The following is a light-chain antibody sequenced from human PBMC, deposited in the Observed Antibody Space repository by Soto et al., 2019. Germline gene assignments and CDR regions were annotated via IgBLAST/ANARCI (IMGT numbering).Light chain of an antibody. J-gene: IGKJ1*01. CDR2: GAT. CDR1: QTIRVY. V-gene: IGKV1-39*01. Sequence: DIQMAQFPSSLSASVGDRVTITCRSSQTIRVYLNWYQHRPGKAPTVLIYGATKLQSGVSPRFSGSVSGTEYTLTINNLQPEDIATYYCQQSYSSAWTFGQGTRV. CDR3: QQSYSSAWT.